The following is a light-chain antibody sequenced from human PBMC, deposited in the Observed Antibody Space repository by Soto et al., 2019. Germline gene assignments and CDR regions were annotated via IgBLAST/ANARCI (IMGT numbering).Light chain of an antibody. V-gene: IGKV3-11*01. J-gene: IGKJ5*01. CDR3: QQRNVWPPIT. Sequence: EIVLTQSPATLSLSPGERATLSCRASQIVKTFLVWYQQRPGQPPRLVVYDSTLRANGVPDRFGGSRSGTEFTLTINNLEPEDFAVYYCQQRNVWPPITFGQGTRLEIK. CDR2: DST. CDR1: QIVKTF.